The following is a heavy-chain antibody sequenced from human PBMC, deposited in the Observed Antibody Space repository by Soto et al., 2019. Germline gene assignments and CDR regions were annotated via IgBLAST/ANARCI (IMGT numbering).Heavy chain of an antibody. CDR2: ISASGAIT. V-gene: IGHV3-23*01. CDR1: GFTFSKYD. CDR3: ANRNYYAKSGYTYPYFDF. D-gene: IGHD3-22*01. Sequence: GGSLRLSCAASGFTFSKYDMTWVRQAPGKGLDWVSTISASGAITYYADSVKGRFTISRDNSKNTVYLQMSSLRVEDTAVYYCANRNYYAKSGYTYPYFDFWGRGSLVTVSS. J-gene: IGHJ4*02.